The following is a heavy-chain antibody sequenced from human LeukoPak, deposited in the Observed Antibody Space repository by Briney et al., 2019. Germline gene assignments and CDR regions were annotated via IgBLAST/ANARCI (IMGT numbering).Heavy chain of an antibody. J-gene: IGHJ3*02. CDR2: IIPIFGTA. CDR1: GGTFSSYA. V-gene: IGHV1-69*05. CDR3: ARGGIEITIFGVGYDAFDI. Sequence: ASVKVSCKASGGTFSSYAISWVRQAPGQGLEWMGGIIPIFGTANYAQKFQGRVTITTDEFTSTAYMELSSLRSEDTAVYYCARGGIEITIFGVGYDAFDIWGQGTMVTVSS. D-gene: IGHD3-3*01.